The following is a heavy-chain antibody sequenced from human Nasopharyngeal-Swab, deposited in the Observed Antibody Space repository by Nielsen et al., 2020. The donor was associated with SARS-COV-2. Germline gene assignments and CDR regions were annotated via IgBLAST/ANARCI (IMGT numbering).Heavy chain of an antibody. CDR2: ISLTSDYI. CDR3: VRGSYGHYDS. Sequence: GESLKISCAASGFTFSSYTMNWVRQAPGKGLEWVSSISLTSDYIYYAESVKGRFTISRDNAKNSLFLQMNSLRAEETAIYYCVRGSYGHYDSWGQGALITVSS. J-gene: IGHJ5*01. V-gene: IGHV3-21*06. CDR1: GFTFSSYT. D-gene: IGHD4-17*01.